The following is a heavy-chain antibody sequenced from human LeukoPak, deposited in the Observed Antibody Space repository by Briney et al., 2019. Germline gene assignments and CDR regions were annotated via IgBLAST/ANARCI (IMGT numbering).Heavy chain of an antibody. CDR2: IYTSGSA. Sequence: MPSQTLFLTCTVSGASISSGSYFWSWIRQPAGKGLEWIGRIYTSGSANYSPSLKSRVTISLDTSKNQFSLNLNSVTAADTAVYHCARERIVGYSSGDFDFWGQGTLVTVSS. J-gene: IGHJ4*02. V-gene: IGHV4-61*02. CDR3: ARERIVGYSSGDFDF. D-gene: IGHD6-19*01. CDR1: GASISSGSYF.